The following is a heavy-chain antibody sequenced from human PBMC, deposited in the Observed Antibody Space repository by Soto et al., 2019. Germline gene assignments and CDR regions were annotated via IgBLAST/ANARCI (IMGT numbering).Heavy chain of an antibody. V-gene: IGHV1-69*12. D-gene: IGHD5-12*01. CDR1: GGTFSSYA. CDR3: VRVVAIPGYPDN. Sequence: QVQLVQSGADVMQPASSVKVSCKTSGGTFSSYAISWVRQAPGQGLEWMGGIVPIVDTSTYAQKFQGRVTITADESTSKVYMEMSSLRSDDTAVYYCVRVVAIPGYPDNWGQGTLVTVSS. J-gene: IGHJ4*02. CDR2: IVPIVDTS.